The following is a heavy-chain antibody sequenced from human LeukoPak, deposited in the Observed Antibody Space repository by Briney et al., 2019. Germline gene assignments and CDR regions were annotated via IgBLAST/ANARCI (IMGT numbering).Heavy chain of an antibody. J-gene: IGHJ4*02. D-gene: IGHD3-10*01. CDR1: GGSISSYY. CDR3: ARGRDYYGSGSYYIFDY. Sequence: SETLSLTCTVSGGSISSYYWSWIRQPPGKGLEWIGYISYSGSTNYNPSLKSRVTISVDTSKNQFSLKLSSVTAADTAVYYCARGRDYYGSGSYYIFDYWGQGTLVTVS. CDR2: ISYSGST. V-gene: IGHV4-59*01.